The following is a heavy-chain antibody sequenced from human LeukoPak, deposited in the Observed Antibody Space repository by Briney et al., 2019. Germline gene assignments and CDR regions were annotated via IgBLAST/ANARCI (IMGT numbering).Heavy chain of an antibody. J-gene: IGHJ4*02. V-gene: IGHV4-39*01. CDR3: ARHPPRDGSAFDY. Sequence: SETLSLTCTVSGGSISSGSYYWGWIRQPPGKGLEWIASMYYSGTTFYSPSLKSRVTISVDTSKNQPSLKLGSVTAADTAVYYCARHPPRDGSAFDYWSQGTLVTVSS. CDR2: MYYSGTT. CDR1: GGSISSGSYY.